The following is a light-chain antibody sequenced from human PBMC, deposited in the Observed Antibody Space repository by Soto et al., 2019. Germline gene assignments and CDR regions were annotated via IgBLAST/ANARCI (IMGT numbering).Light chain of an antibody. Sequence: LTQPASVSGSPGQSITISCTGTSSDVGGYNYVSWYQQHPGKAPKLMIYEVSNRPSGVSNRFSGSKSGNTASLTISGLQAEDEADYYCSSYTSSSTLVFGGGTQLTVL. CDR3: SSYTSSSTLV. CDR2: EVS. J-gene: IGLJ2*01. V-gene: IGLV2-14*01. CDR1: SSDVGGYNY.